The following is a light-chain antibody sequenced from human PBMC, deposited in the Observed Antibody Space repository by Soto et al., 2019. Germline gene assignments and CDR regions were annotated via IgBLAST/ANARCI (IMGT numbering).Light chain of an antibody. CDR1: PSVRSSY. Sequence: EIVLTQSPGTLSLSPGERATLSCRASPSVRSSYLAWYHQKLGQAPRLLIYGVSNRATGIPDRYGGSRSGTDFTGTITSLESEDFAVYYGQQYCTSPRKFGQGTKVDIK. CDR3: QQYCTSPRK. J-gene: IGKJ1*01. V-gene: IGKV3-20*01. CDR2: GVS.